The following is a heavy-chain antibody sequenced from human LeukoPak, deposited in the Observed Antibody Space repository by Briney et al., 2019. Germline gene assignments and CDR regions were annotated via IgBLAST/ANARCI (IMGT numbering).Heavy chain of an antibody. D-gene: IGHD3-10*01. CDR2: INVSGGIK. CDR3: ARRPRGVIIKTGFDS. V-gene: IGHV3-23*01. J-gene: IGHJ5*01. CDR1: GFTFSSYA. Sequence: PGGSLRLSCAASGFTFSSYAMNWVRQAPGKGLEWVSAINVSGGIKYYADSVKGRFTISRDNSKNALYVQMNSLRAEDTAVDYCARRPRGVIIKTGFDSWGQGTLVTVSS.